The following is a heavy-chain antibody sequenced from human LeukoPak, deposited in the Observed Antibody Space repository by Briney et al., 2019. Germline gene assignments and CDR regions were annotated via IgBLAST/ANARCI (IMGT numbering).Heavy chain of an antibody. J-gene: IGHJ4*02. CDR1: GFTFSSYA. D-gene: IGHD3-10*01. V-gene: IGHV3-30-3*01. CDR2: ISYDGSNE. Sequence: GGSLRLSCTASGFTFSSYAMHWVRQAPGKGLESVAVISYDGSNEHYADSVKGRFTISRDNSKNTLYLQMNSLRVEDTAVYYCARDLSGGGLDYWGQGTLVTVSS. CDR3: ARDLSGGGLDY.